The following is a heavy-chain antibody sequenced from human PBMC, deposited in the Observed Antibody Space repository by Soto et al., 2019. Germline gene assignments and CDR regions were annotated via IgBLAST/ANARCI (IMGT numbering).Heavy chain of an antibody. D-gene: IGHD4-17*01. CDR3: AREVYGDYLPYYYYGMDV. V-gene: IGHV3-48*02. Sequence: PGGSLRLSCAASGFTFSSYSMNWVRQAPGKGLEWVSYISSSSSTIYYADSVKGRFTISRDNAKNSLYLQMNSLRDEDTAVYYCAREVYGDYLPYYYYGMDVWGQGTTVTVSS. CDR1: GFTFSSYS. J-gene: IGHJ6*02. CDR2: ISSSSSTI.